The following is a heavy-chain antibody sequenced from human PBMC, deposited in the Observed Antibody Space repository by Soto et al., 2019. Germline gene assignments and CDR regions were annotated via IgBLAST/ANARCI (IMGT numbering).Heavy chain of an antibody. CDR1: GFSLSNSGLG. D-gene: IGHD6-13*01. J-gene: IGHJ5*02. V-gene: IGHV2-26*04. Sequence: QVTVKESGPVLVKPTETLTLTCTVSGFSLSNSGLGVSWIRQPPGKALEWLAHIFSNDEKSYSTSLKSRLTISKDTSQSQVVLIMTNMDPVDTATYYCASTYSTSWYWFDPCGQGTLVTVSS. CDR3: ASTYSTSWYWFDP. CDR2: IFSNDEK.